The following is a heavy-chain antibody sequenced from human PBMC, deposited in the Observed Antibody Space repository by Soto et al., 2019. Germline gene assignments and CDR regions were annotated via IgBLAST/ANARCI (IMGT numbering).Heavy chain of an antibody. CDR1: GGTFSSYA. V-gene: IGHV1-69*12. CDR2: IIPIFGTA. J-gene: IGHJ4*02. CDR3: ARGEMATITSPEYFDY. D-gene: IGHD5-12*01. Sequence: QVQLVQSGAEVKKPGSSVKVSCKASGGTFSSYAISWVRQAPGQGLEWMGGIIPIFGTANYAQKFQGRVTITADESTSTAYMELSSLRSEDTDVYYCARGEMATITSPEYFDYWGQGTLVTVSS.